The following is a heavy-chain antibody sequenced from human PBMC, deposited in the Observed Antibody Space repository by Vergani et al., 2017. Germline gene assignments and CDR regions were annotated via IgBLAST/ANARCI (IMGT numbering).Heavy chain of an antibody. CDR2: ISSSSSYI. CDR3: VRGAAGAQNFGYYSMDV. D-gene: IGHD3-10*01. CDR1: GFTSSYYG. V-gene: IGHV3-21*01. Sequence: VHLVESGGGVVQPGRSLRLSCVVSGFTSSYYGMHWVRQAPGKGLDWVPSISSSSSYIYYADSVKGRFTISRDSGENSLFLQMNSLRAEDTAVYYCVRGAAGAQNFGYYSMDVWGHGATVTVSS. J-gene: IGHJ6*02.